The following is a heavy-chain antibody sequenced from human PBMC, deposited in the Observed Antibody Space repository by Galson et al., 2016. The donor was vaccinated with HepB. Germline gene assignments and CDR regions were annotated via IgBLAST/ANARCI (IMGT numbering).Heavy chain of an antibody. J-gene: IGHJ5*01. CDR3: AKGPTSTWYEGDCFDP. CDR1: GFTFPGYA. CDR2: VSWNGVSV. V-gene: IGHV3-9*01. D-gene: IGHD6-13*01. Sequence: SLRLSCAASGFTFPGYAMHWVRQVPGKGLEWVSGVSWNGVSVGYAASVQGRFTISRDNAKNFLYLQMNSLRPEDTAFYYCAKGPTSTWYEGDCFDPWGQGTLVTVSS.